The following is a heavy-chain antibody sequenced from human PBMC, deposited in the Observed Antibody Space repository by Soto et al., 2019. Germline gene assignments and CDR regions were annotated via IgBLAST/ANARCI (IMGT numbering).Heavy chain of an antibody. J-gene: IGHJ4*02. V-gene: IGHV4-31*03. CDR1: GGSISSGGYY. Sequence: PSETLSLTCTVSGGSISSGGYYWSWIRQHPGKGLEWIGYIYYSGSTYYNPSLKSRVTISVDTSKNQFSLKLSSVTAADTAVYYCVRGFYGDYIDYWGKGNLVTVSS. D-gene: IGHD4-17*01. CDR3: VRGFYGDYIDY. CDR2: IYYSGST.